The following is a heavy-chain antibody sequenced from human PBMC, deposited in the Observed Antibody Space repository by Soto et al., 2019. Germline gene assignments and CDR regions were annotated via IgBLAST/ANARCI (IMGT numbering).Heavy chain of an antibody. CDR1: GDSISSYF. J-gene: IGHJ5*02. Sequence: KPSETLSLTCTVSGDSISSYFWSWIRQPAGKGLEWIGRVHTSGSTTYNPSLKSRVTMSVDTSKSQFSLKLTSVTAADTAVYYCAREKAVASTGWPDPWGQGTLVTVSS. V-gene: IGHV4-4*07. CDR2: VHTSGST. CDR3: AREKAVASTGWPDP. D-gene: IGHD6-19*01.